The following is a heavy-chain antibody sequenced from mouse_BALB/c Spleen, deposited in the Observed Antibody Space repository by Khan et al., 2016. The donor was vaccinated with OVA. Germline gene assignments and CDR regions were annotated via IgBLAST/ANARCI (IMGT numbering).Heavy chain of an antibody. CDR2: IYPGSGST. V-gene: IGHV1-77*01. D-gene: IGHD1-1*01. CDR3: ARSGYGSLAY. Sequence: QVQLQQSGPVLVKPGASVKMSCMASEYTFTDYIINWVRQRTGQGLEWIGQIYPGSGSTYYNEKFKDKATLTADKSSNTAYMQLRSLTSEDSAVYFCARSGYGSLAYWGQGTTLTVSS. CDR1: EYTFTDYI. J-gene: IGHJ2*01.